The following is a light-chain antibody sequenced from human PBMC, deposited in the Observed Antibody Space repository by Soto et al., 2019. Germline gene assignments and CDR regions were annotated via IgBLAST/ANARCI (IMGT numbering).Light chain of an antibody. CDR2: EVS. Sequence: QSALTQPPSASGSPGQSVTISCTGTSSDVGGYNYVSWYQQHPGKAPKLMISEVSKRPSGVPDRFSGSKSGNTASLTVSGLQVEDEADYYFSSFAGNNNLVFGGGTQVTVL. CDR3: SSFAGNNNLV. V-gene: IGLV2-8*01. J-gene: IGLJ2*01. CDR1: SSDVGGYNY.